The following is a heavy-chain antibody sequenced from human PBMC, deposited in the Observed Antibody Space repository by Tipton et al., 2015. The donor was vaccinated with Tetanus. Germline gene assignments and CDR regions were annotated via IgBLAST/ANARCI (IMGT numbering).Heavy chain of an antibody. CDR3: ARLTGHSMDVVDYYYFGMDV. J-gene: IGHJ6*02. CDR2: IYYTGST. CDR1: GGSMNSYY. V-gene: IGHV4-59*01. D-gene: IGHD2-21*01. Sequence: GLVKPSETLFLICTVSGGSMNSYYWSWIRQPPGKGLEWIGYIYYTGSTNYNPSLKSGVTISLDTSKNQFSLKLTSVSAADTAVYYCARLTGHSMDVVDYYYFGMDVWGQGTKVTVSS.